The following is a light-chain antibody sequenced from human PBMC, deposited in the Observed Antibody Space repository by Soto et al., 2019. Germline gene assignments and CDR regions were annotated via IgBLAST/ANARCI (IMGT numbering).Light chain of an antibody. V-gene: IGKV3-20*01. Sequence: EIVMTQSPATLSVSPGERATLFCRASQSVSSSYLAWYQQKPGQAPRLLIYGASSRATGIPDRFSGSGSGTDFTLTISRLEPEDFAVYYCQQYGSSPGTFGQGTKVDIK. CDR1: QSVSSSY. J-gene: IGKJ1*01. CDR2: GAS. CDR3: QQYGSSPGT.